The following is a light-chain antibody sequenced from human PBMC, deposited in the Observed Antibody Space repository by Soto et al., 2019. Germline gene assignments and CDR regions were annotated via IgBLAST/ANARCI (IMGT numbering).Light chain of an antibody. CDR2: EVS. CDR1: SSDIGAYIY. Sequence: QSVLTQPPSASGSPGRSVTISCTGTSSDIGAYIYVSWYQQHPGKAPKLMISEVSRRPSGVPERFSGSKSGNTASLTVSGLQADDEAHYYCSSYAGSNNVVFGTGTKVTVL. J-gene: IGLJ1*01. CDR3: SSYAGSNNVV. V-gene: IGLV2-8*01.